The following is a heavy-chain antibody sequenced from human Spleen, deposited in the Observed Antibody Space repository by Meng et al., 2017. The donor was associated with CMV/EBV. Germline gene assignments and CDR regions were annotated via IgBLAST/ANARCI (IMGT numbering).Heavy chain of an antibody. CDR3: AREVDSSSWYVPGY. D-gene: IGHD6-13*01. J-gene: IGHJ4*02. Sequence: GESLKISCAGSGFTVSSNYMSWVRQAPGKGLEWVAFIRFDGSNKDYSDSVKGRFTISRDNSKNTLYLQMNSLRGEDTAVYYCAREVDSSSWYVPGYWGQGTLVTVSS. CDR1: GFTVSSNY. CDR2: IRFDGSNK. V-gene: IGHV3-30*02.